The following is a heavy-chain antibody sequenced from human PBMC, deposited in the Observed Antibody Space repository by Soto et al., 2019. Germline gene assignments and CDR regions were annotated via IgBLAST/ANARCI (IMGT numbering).Heavy chain of an antibody. D-gene: IGHD5-12*01. V-gene: IGHV3-21*01. CDR3: ARDPRLRTPLDY. CDR2: ISSSSSYI. CDR1: GFTFSSYS. J-gene: IGHJ4*02. Sequence: GGSLRLSCAASGFTFSSYSMNWVRQAPGKGLEWVSSISSSSSYIYYADSVKGRFTISRDNAKNSLYLQMNSLRAEDTAVYYCARDPRLRTPLDYWGQGTLVTVSS.